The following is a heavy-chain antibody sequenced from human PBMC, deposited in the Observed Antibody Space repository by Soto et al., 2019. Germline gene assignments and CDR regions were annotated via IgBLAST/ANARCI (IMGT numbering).Heavy chain of an antibody. CDR2: ICFSGIT. CDR1: GVSINNNY. J-gene: IGHJ3*02. CDR3: ARGNYDYFGGNYRYVGGAFDI. D-gene: IGHD3-16*02. V-gene: IGHV4-59*01. Sequence: QVQLQQSGPGLVRPSETLSLSCTVSGVSINNNYWSWVRQPPGKGLEWIRYICFSGITNYNPSLKSRVSISVDTSKDQVSLKLTSVTAADTAIYYCARGNYDYFGGNYRYVGGAFDIWGPGTVVTVSS.